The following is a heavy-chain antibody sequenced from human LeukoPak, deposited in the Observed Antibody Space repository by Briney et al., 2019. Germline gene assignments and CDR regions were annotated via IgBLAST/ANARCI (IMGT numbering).Heavy chain of an antibody. J-gene: IGHJ5*02. CDR2: MNPNSGNT. V-gene: IGHV1-8*01. CDR3: ARVREYQLSELFDP. D-gene: IGHD2-2*01. Sequence: ASVKVSCKASGYTFTSYDINWVRQATGQGLEWMGWMNPNSGNTGYAQKFQGRVTMTRNTSISTAYMELSSLRSEDTAVYYCARVREYQLSELFDPWGQGALVTVSS. CDR1: GYTFTSYD.